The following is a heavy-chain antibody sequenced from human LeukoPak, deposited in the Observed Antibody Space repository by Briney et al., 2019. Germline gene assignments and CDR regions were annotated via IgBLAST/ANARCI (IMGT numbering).Heavy chain of an antibody. V-gene: IGHV3-21*01. CDR3: ARVDAALDY. CDR2: ISRGSGHI. CDR1: GFTFSNAW. D-gene: IGHD6-6*01. J-gene: IGHJ4*02. Sequence: PGGSLRLSCAASGFTFSNAWMSWVRQAPGKGLEWVSSISRGSGHIYYADSVKGRFTISRDNARNSLYLQMNSLRAEDTAIYYCARVDAALDYWGQGTLVTVSS.